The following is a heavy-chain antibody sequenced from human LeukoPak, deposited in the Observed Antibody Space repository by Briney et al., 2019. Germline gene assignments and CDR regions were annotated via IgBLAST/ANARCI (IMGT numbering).Heavy chain of an antibody. CDR3: ARRRSSSWYGYFDY. V-gene: IGHV1-18*01. CDR1: GYTFTTYG. J-gene: IGHJ4*02. Sequence: ASVKVSCKASGYTFTTYGISWVRQAPGQGLEWMGWISGYNGNTNYAQKLQGRVTVTTDTSTSTAYMELRSLRSDDTAVYYCARRRSSSWYGYFDYWGQGTLVTVSS. CDR2: ISGYNGNT. D-gene: IGHD6-13*01.